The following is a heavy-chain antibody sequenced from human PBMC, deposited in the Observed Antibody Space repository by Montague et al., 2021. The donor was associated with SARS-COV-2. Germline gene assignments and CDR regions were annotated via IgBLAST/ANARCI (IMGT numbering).Heavy chain of an antibody. V-gene: IGHV4-59*01. J-gene: IGHJ4*02. Sequence: SETLSLTCSVSGGSTSNYYGTWIRQSPGKGLQWIGYIFYTGSKKSNPSLKTRVSMSLDASKNHFSLRLSAVTAADTARYYCARAQNICFIANCVNYFDLWGLGALVTVSS. D-gene: IGHD2-15*01. CDR2: IFYTGSK. CDR1: GGSTSNYY. CDR3: ARAQNICFIANCVNYFDL.